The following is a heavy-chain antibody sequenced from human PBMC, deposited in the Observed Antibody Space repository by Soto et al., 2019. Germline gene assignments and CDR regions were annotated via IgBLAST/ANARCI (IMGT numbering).Heavy chain of an antibody. Sequence: WSLRLSCAASGFNFTRYWMSWVRQAPGKGLEWVANIKEDGSEKYYVDSVRGRFTISRDNAKNSLYLQMSSLRAEDTAVYFCAREGSGYPFYYYGMDVWGQGTTVTVSS. V-gene: IGHV3-7*01. CDR1: GFNFTRYW. D-gene: IGHD2-15*01. CDR2: IKEDGSEK. CDR3: AREGSGYPFYYYGMDV. J-gene: IGHJ6*02.